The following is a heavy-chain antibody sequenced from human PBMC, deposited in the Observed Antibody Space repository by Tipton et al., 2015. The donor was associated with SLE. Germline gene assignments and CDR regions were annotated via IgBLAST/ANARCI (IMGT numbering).Heavy chain of an antibody. V-gene: IGHV4-4*02. J-gene: IGHJ4*02. CDR3: AREGSGYPFDF. Sequence: TLSLTCAVSGGSNSSYKWWSWIRQPPGKGLEWIGEINHSGSTNYNPSLKSRVTISVDTSKNQFSLKLSSVTAADTAVYYCAREGSGYPFDFWGQGTLVTVSS. D-gene: IGHD5-12*01. CDR2: INHSGST. CDR1: GGSNSSYKW.